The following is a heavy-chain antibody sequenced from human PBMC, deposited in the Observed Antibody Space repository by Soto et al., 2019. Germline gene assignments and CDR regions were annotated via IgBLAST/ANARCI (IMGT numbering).Heavy chain of an antibody. D-gene: IGHD2-21*02. CDR3: AKSRGDSYYYYYMDV. Sequence: EVQLLESGGGLVQPGGSLRLSCAASGFTFSSYAMSWVRQAPGKGLEWVSAISGSGGSTYYAGSVKGRFTISRDNSKNTLYLPMNSLRAEDTAVYYCAKSRGDSYYYYYMDVWGKGTTVTVSS. CDR1: GFTFSSYA. J-gene: IGHJ6*03. V-gene: IGHV3-23*01. CDR2: ISGSGGST.